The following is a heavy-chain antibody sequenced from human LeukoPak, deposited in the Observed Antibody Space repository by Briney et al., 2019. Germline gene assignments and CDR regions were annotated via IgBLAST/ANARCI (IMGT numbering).Heavy chain of an antibody. CDR1: GFTFSSYA. V-gene: IGHV3-23*01. J-gene: IGHJ4*02. D-gene: IGHD6-13*01. Sequence: GGSLRLSCAASGFTFSSYAMSWVRQAPGKGLEWVSAISGSGGSTYYADSVKGRFTISRDSSKNTLYLQMNSLRAEDTAVYYCAKGGSIAAAGLYYFDYWGQGTLVTVSS. CDR2: ISGSGGST. CDR3: AKGGSIAAAGLYYFDY.